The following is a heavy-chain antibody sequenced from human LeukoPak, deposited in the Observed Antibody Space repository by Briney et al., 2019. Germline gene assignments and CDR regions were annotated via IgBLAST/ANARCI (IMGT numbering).Heavy chain of an antibody. J-gene: IGHJ4*02. CDR1: GFTLSSYW. V-gene: IGHV3-74*01. CDR3: ARAGSTTETTEY. Sequence: GGSLRLSCEASGFTLSSYWMHWVRQVPGKGLVWVSRINRDGSTTDHADSVKGRFTISRDNAKNTLYLQMNSLRDEDTAVYYCARAGSTTETTEYWGQGTLVTVSS. D-gene: IGHD1-1*01. CDR2: INRDGSTT.